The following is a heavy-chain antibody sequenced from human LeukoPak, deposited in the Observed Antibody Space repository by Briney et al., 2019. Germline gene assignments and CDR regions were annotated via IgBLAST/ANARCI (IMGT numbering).Heavy chain of an antibody. Sequence: SETLSLTCTVSGDSTSNINYYWGWIRQPPGKGLEWIGSIYYSGSTYYNPSLKSRVTISVDTSQNQFSLKLSSVTAADTAVYYCASLGDYGNYPDFWGQGSLVTVSS. D-gene: IGHD4-11*01. CDR3: ASLGDYGNYPDF. CDR2: IYYSGST. CDR1: GDSTSNINYY. J-gene: IGHJ4*02. V-gene: IGHV4-39*01.